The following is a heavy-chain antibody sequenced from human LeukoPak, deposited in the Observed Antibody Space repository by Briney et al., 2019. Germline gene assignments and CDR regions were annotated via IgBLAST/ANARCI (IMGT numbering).Heavy chain of an antibody. J-gene: IGHJ3*02. D-gene: IGHD1-1*01. CDR3: ATRLGRSAFDI. Sequence: PSQTLSLTCTVSGGSISSGGYYWSWIRQPPGKGLEWIGYIYHSGSTNYNPSLKSRVTISVDKSKNQFSLKLSSVTAADTAVYYCATRLGRSAFDIWGQGTMVTVSS. CDR1: GGSISSGGYY. CDR2: IYHSGST. V-gene: IGHV4-30-2*01.